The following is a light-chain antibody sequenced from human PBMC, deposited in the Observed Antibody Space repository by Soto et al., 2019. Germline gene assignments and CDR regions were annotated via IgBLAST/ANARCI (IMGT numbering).Light chain of an antibody. CDR1: QSVSSSY. Sequence: EIVLTQSPGTLSLSPGERATLSCRASQSVSSSYLAWYQQKPGQAPRLLIYVASSRATGIPDRFSGSGFGTDFTLTISRLEPEDFAVYYCQQYGTSPWTFGQGTKVEIK. J-gene: IGKJ1*01. V-gene: IGKV3-20*01. CDR3: QQYGTSPWT. CDR2: VAS.